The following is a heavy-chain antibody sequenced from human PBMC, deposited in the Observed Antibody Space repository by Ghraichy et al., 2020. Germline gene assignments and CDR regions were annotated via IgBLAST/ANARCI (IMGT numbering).Heavy chain of an antibody. D-gene: IGHD6-6*01. J-gene: IGHJ6*03. V-gene: IGHV4-34*01. CDR2: INHSGST. CDR1: GGSFSGYY. Sequence: SETLSLTCAVYGGSFSGYYWSWIRQPPGKGLEWIGEINHSGSTNYNPSLKSRVTISVDTSKNQFSLKLSSVTAADTAVYYCASLSSSSSPYYYYYMDVWGKGTTVTVSS. CDR3: ASLSSSSSPYYYYYMDV.